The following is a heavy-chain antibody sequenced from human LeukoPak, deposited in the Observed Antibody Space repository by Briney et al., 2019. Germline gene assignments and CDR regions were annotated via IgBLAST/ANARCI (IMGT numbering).Heavy chain of an antibody. CDR3: ARVRVGGYYFDY. Sequence: PGGSLRLSCAASGFTFTDYAMHWVRQAPGKGLEWVALTSYDGSRTDYADSVKGRFTISRDNSRNTLYLQLNSLRGEDTAVYYCARVRVGGYYFDYWGQGTLVTVSS. J-gene: IGHJ4*02. CDR1: GFTFTDYA. CDR2: TSYDGSRT. D-gene: IGHD3-10*01. V-gene: IGHV3-30*07.